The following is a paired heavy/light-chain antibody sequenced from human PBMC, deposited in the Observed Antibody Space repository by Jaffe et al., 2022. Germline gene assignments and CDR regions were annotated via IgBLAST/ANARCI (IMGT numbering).Heavy chain of an antibody. CDR1: GYTFTSYD. Sequence: QVQLVQSGAEVKKPGASVKVSCKASGYTFTSYDINWVRQATGQGLEWMGWMNPNSGNTGYAQKFQGRVTMTRNTSISTAYMELSSLRSEDTAVYYCARWIGSGWYEEPNDAFDIWGQGTMVTVSS. CDR3: ARWIGSGWYEEPNDAFDI. V-gene: IGHV1-8*01. CDR2: MNPNSGNT. D-gene: IGHD6-19*01. J-gene: IGHJ3*02.
Light chain of an antibody. J-gene: IGKJ2*01. CDR2: AAS. CDR1: QSISSY. Sequence: DIQMTQSPSSLSASVGDRVTITCRASQSISSYLNWYQQKPGKAPKLLIYAASSLQSGVPSRFSGSGSGTDFTLTISSLQPEDFATYYCQQSYSTYTFGQGTKLEIK. V-gene: IGKV1-39*01. CDR3: QQSYSTYT.